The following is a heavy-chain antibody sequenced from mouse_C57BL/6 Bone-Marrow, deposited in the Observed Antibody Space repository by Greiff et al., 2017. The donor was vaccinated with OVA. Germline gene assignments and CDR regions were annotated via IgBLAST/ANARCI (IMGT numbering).Heavy chain of an antibody. CDR3: ARAGLAWFAY. J-gene: IGHJ3*01. CDR2: IYPGSGST. D-gene: IGHD3-1*01. Sequence: LVESGAELVKPGASVKMSCKASGYTFTSYWITWVKQRPGQGLEWIGDIYPGSGSTNYNEKFKSKATLTVDTSSSTAYMQLSSLTSEDSAVYYCARAGLAWFAYWGQGTLVTVSA. CDR1: GYTFTSYW. V-gene: IGHV1-55*01.